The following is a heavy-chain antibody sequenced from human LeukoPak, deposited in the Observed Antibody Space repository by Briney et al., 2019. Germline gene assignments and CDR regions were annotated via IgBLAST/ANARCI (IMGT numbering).Heavy chain of an antibody. V-gene: IGHV1-18*01. CDR3: ARERGIARPPYLYYYIDV. CDR1: GYTFNNHD. CDR2: INTYSANA. Sequence: ASVKVSCKASGYTFNNHDINWVRQAPGRGLEWMGWINTYSANANYAQEFQDRVIMTTDTSTSTAYMELRSLRSDDTAVYYCARERGIARPPYLYYYIDVWGKGTTVTVSS. J-gene: IGHJ6*03. D-gene: IGHD6-6*01.